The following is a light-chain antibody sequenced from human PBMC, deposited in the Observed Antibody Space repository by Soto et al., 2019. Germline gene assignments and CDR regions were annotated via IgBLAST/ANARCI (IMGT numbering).Light chain of an antibody. J-gene: IGLJ2*01. CDR2: STS. CDR1: TGAVTGDFF. Sequence: QAVVTQEPSLTVSPGGTVTLTCASSTGAVTGDFFPNWFQQKPGQAPRALIYSTSEKHSWTPARFSGSLLGGRAALTLSGVQPEDEAEYYCLLYYGGSVVFGGGTKVTVL. V-gene: IGLV7-43*01. CDR3: LLYYGGSVV.